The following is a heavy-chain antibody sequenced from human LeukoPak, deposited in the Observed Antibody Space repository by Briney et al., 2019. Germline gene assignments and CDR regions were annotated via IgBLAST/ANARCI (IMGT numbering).Heavy chain of an antibody. CDR1: GITLSNYG. V-gene: IGHV3-23*01. D-gene: IGHD3-22*01. CDR3: AERGVVIRVILVGFHKEAYYFDS. CDR2: ISDSGGRT. Sequence: PGGSLRLSCAVSGITLSNYGMSWVRQAPGKGLEWVAGISDSGGRTKYADSVKGRFTISRDNPKNTLYLQMNSLRAEDTAVYFCAERGVVIRVILVGFHKEAYYFDSWGQGALVTVSS. J-gene: IGHJ4*02.